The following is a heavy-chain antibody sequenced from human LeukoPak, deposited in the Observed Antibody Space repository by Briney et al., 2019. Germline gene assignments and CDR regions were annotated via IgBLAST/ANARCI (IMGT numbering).Heavy chain of an antibody. V-gene: IGHV3-33*01. CDR3: ARDPLPPTSNWFDP. Sequence: PGGSLRLSCAASEFTFSSYGMPWVRQAPGKGLEWVAVIWYDGSNKYYADSVKGRFTISRDNSKNTLYLQMNSLRAEDTAVYYCARDPLPPTSNWFDPWGQGTLVTVSS. J-gene: IGHJ5*02. CDR2: IWYDGSNK. CDR1: EFTFSSYG. D-gene: IGHD2-15*01.